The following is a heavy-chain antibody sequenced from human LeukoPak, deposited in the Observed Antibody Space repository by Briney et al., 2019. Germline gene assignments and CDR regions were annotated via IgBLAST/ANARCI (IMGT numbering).Heavy chain of an antibody. Sequence: SETLSLTCTVSGDSISSYYWSWIRQPPGKGLEWIGYIYYSGSTNYNPSLKGRVTISVDTSKNQFSLKLSSVTAADTAVYYCAGADRHDYGEDYWGQGTLVTVSS. CDR3: AGADRHDYGEDY. CDR2: IYYSGST. V-gene: IGHV4-59*12. D-gene: IGHD4-17*01. CDR1: GDSISSYY. J-gene: IGHJ4*02.